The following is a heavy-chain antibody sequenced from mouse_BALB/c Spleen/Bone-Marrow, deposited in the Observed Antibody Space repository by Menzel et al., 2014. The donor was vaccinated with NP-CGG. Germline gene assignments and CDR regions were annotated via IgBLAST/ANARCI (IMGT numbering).Heavy chain of an antibody. V-gene: IGHV1-7*01. CDR3: ARQITTVDYAMDY. J-gene: IGHJ4*01. CDR1: GYTFTSYW. CDR2: INPSTGYT. Sequence: VQLQQSGAELAKPGASVKMSCKASGYTFTSYWMHWVKQRPGQGLEWIGYINPSTGYTECNQKFKDKATLTADKSSSTAYMQLSSLTSEDSAVYYCARQITTVDYAMDYWGQGTSVTVSS. D-gene: IGHD1-1*01.